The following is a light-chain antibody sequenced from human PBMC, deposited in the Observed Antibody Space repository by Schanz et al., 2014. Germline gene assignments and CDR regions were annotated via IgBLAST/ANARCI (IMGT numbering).Light chain of an antibody. J-gene: IGKJ1*01. CDR3: QHYGSSLWT. Sequence: EIVVTQSPATLSVSPGEGATLSCRASQSVSRNLAWYQQKPGQAPRLLIYDTSTRATGIPARFSGSGSGTEFPLTISSLEPEDFAVYYCQHYGSSLWTFGQGTKVEIK. V-gene: IGKV3D-15*01. CDR1: QSVSRN. CDR2: DTS.